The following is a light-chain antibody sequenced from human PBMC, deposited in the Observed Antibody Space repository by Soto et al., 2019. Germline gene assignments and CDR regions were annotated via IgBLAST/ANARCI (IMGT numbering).Light chain of an antibody. Sequence: EIVLTQSPGTLSLSPGERATLSCRASQSVSSGYLAWYQQKPGQAPRLFIYGASNRATGIPDRFSGSGSGTDFTLTISRLEPEDFEVYYCQQYGSSPRTFGQGTKVDIK. V-gene: IGKV3-20*01. J-gene: IGKJ1*01. CDR3: QQYGSSPRT. CDR2: GAS. CDR1: QSVSSGY.